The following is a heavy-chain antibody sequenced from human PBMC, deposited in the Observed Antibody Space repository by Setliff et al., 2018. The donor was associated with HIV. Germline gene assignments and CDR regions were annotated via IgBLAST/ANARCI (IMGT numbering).Heavy chain of an antibody. CDR2: ISGGGGST. J-gene: IGHJ5*01. D-gene: IGHD3-10*01. CDR3: ARRTSVGSLA. CDR1: GFTFSSYA. V-gene: IGHV3-23*01. Sequence: GGSLRLSCAASGFTFSSYALTWVRQGPGKGLEWVSGISGGGGSTYYAAAVKGRFTISRDNSKNTLYLQMNSLRAEDTAVYYCARRTSVGSLAWGQGTLVTVSS.